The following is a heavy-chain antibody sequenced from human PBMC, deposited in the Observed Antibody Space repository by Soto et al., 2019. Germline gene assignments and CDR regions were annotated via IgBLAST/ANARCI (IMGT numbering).Heavy chain of an antibody. CDR2: IGGGDT. D-gene: IGHD6-19*01. CDR3: ARDAVPGNGDYDWFDP. CDR1: GFTFSIYA. J-gene: IGHJ5*02. V-gene: IGHV3-23*01. Sequence: GGSLRLSCAASGFTFSIYAMSWVRQAPGGGLEWVSTIGGGDTYYADSVKGRFTISRDNSKDAVFLQMNSLRVEDTAIYYCARDAVPGNGDYDWFDPWGQGTLVTVSS.